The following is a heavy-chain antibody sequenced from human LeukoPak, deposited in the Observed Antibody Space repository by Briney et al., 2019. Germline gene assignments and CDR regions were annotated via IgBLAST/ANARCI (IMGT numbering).Heavy chain of an antibody. J-gene: IGHJ6*02. D-gene: IGHD2-2*01. V-gene: IGHV1-24*01. CDR2: FDPEDGET. CDR1: GYTLTELS. CDR3: ATGGCSSTSCHQVYYYYGMDV. Sequence: ASVTVSFKVSGYTLTELSMHWVRQAPGKGLEWMGGFDPEDGETIYAQKFQGRVTMTEDTSTDTAYMELSSLRSEDTAVYYCATGGCSSTSCHQVYYYYGMDVWGQGTTVTVSS.